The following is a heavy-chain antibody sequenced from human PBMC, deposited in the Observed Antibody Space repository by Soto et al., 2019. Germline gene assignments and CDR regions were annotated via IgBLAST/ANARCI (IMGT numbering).Heavy chain of an antibody. CDR3: ARGYSYDYYAMDV. V-gene: IGHV3-53*01. CDR2: IYSGSRT. CDR1: EFTVSDNY. D-gene: IGHD5-18*01. Sequence: GSLRLSCAASEFTVSDNYMSWVRQAPGKGLEWVSVIYSGSRTYYADSVKGRFTISRDNSKNTLYLQLNSLRAEDTAVYYCARGYSYDYYAMDVWGQGTTVTVSS. J-gene: IGHJ6*02.